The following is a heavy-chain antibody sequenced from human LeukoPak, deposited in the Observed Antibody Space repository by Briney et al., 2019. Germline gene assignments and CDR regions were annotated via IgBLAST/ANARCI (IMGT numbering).Heavy chain of an antibody. J-gene: IGHJ4*02. CDR2: IFYSGGT. CDR3: ARAEINDYCRY. Sequence: PSETLSLTCTVSGGSINTPNYYWGSIRQTPGKGLEWIGNIFYSGGTYYSPSLKSRVTLSIDTSKNQFSLKLSTVTAADSALYYCARAEINDYCRYWGQGIPVIVSS. D-gene: IGHD4-11*01. CDR1: GGSINTPNYY. V-gene: IGHV4-39*07.